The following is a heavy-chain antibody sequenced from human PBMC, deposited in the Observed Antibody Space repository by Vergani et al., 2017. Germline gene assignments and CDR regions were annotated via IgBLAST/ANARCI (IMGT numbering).Heavy chain of an antibody. CDR3: ARRSDYGDYVLNFDY. D-gene: IGHD4-17*01. V-gene: IGHV4-31*03. J-gene: IGHJ4*02. Sequence: QVQLQESGPGLVKPSQTLSLTCTVSGGSISSGGYYWSWIRQHPGKGLEWIGYIYYSGSTYYNPSLKSRVTISVDTAKNQFSLKLSSVTAADTAMYYCARRSDYGDYVLNFDYWGQGTLVTVSS. CDR1: GGSISSGGYY. CDR2: IYYSGST.